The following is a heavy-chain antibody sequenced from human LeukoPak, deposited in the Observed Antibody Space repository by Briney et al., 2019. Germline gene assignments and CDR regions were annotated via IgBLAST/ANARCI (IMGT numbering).Heavy chain of an antibody. J-gene: IGHJ4*02. D-gene: IGHD6-19*01. CDR3: ARIGSSGWPNFDY. V-gene: IGHV4-59*01. CDR1: GGSISDYY. Sequence: SETLSLTCTVSGGSISDYYWSWLRQPPGQGLEWIGSIYYSGSTNYNSTPNRRVTILVDTSKTQISRNLSSLTAADTAVYYCARIGSSGWPNFDYWGQGTLVTVSS. CDR2: IYYSGST.